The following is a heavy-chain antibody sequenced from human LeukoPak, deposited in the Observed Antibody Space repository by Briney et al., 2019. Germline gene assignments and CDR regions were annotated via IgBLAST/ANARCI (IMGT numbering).Heavy chain of an antibody. V-gene: IGHV3-74*01. D-gene: IGHD2-15*01. CDR3: AGGLLGCSRGSCYPTDY. CDR1: GFTFSNYW. Sequence: GGSLRLSCAASGFTFSNYWMHWVRQAPGKGLVWVSRINSDGSSTSYADSVKGRFTISRDNAKNTLYLQMTSLRGDDTAVYYCAGGLLGCSRGSCYPTDYWGQGTLVIVSS. J-gene: IGHJ4*02. CDR2: INSDGSST.